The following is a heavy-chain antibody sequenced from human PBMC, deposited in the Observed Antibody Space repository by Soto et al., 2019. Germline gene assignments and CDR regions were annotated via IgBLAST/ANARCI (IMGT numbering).Heavy chain of an antibody. CDR1: GGSISSSSYY. V-gene: IGHV4-39*01. D-gene: IGHD3-10*01. CDR2: IYYSGST. J-gene: IGHJ3*02. CDR3: ARQVNPWAQGAFDI. Sequence: QLQLQESGPGLVKPSETLSLTCTVSGGSISSSSYYWGWIRQPPGKGLEWIGSIYYSGSTYYNPSLKSRVTISVDTSKNQFSLKLSSVTAADTAVYYCARQVNPWAQGAFDIWGQGTRVTVSS.